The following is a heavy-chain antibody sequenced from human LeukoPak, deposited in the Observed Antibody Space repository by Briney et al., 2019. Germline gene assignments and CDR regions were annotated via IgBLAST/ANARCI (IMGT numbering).Heavy chain of an antibody. Sequence: GGSPRLSCVVSGFTFNKCWMNWVRQAPGKGLEWVAHINPDGRDKYYVDSAKGRFSIYRDNAENSMYLQMNSLRVEDTAVYYCTSWGDTTAEYFQRWGQGTLVTVSS. CDR3: TSWGDTTAEYFQR. J-gene: IGHJ1*01. D-gene: IGHD2-21*02. V-gene: IGHV3-7*01. CDR1: GFTFNKCW. CDR2: INPDGRDK.